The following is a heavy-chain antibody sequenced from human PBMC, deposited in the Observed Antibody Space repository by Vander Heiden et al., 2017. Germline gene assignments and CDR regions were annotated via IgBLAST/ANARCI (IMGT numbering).Heavy chain of an antibody. CDR1: GLTFSHYT. J-gene: IGHJ4*02. CDR3: DAADY. Sequence: EVQLVESGGGLVKPGGSLRRSCAASGLTFSHYTMNWARQAPGKGLGWVSTISRDGTAIYYADSVKGRFTISRDNAKNSLYRQMSSLRAEDTAVYYWDAADYWGQGTLVTVSS. D-gene: IGHD6-13*01. V-gene: IGHV3-21*01. CDR2: ISRDGTAI.